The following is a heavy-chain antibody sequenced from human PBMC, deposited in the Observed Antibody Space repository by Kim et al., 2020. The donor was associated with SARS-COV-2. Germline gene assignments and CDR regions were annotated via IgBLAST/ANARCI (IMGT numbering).Heavy chain of an antibody. J-gene: IGHJ6*02. CDR3: ATGAAAGPYYYYGMDV. CDR2: FDPEDGET. Sequence: ASVKVSCKVSGYTLTELSMHWVRQAPGKGLEWMGGFDPEDGETIYAQKFQGRVTMTEDTSTDTAYMELSSLRSEDTAVYYCATGAAAGPYYYYGMDVWGQGTTVTVSS. D-gene: IGHD6-13*01. V-gene: IGHV1-24*01. CDR1: GYTLTELS.